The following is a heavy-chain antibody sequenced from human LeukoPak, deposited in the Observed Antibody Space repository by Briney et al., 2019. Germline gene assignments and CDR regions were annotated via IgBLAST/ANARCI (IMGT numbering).Heavy chain of an antibody. CDR3: ARAYSSSWYPYYYYSMDV. CDR1: GYTFTSYY. J-gene: IGHJ6*02. CDR2: INPSGGSA. Sequence: GASVKVSCKASGYTFTSYYMHWVRQAPGQGLEWMGIINPSGGSASYAQKFQGRVTMTRDTSTSTVYMELSSLRSEDTAVYYCARAYSSSWYPYYYYSMDVWGQGTTVTVSS. V-gene: IGHV1-46*01. D-gene: IGHD6-13*01.